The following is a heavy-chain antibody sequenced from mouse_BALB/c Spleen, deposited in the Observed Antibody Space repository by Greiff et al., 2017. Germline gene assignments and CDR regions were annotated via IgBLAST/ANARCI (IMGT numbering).Heavy chain of an antibody. Sequence: VQLQQSGTVLARPGASVKMSCKASGYSFTSYWMHWVKQRPGQGLEWIGAIYPGNSDTSYNQKFKGKAKLTAVTSASTAYMELSSLTNEDSAVYYCTRESPYYYGSSDAMDYWGQGTSVTVSS. CDR3: TRESPYYYGSSDAMDY. CDR1: GYSFTSYW. V-gene: IGHV1-5*01. J-gene: IGHJ4*01. D-gene: IGHD1-1*01. CDR2: IYPGNSDT.